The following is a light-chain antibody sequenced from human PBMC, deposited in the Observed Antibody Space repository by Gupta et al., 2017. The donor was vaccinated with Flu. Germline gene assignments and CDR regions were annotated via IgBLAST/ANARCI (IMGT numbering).Light chain of an antibody. Sequence: NFLLTQPHSLSESPGKTVTIACTRSRGTVASFYVQGYQQRPGSAPTTVIYDDNQRPSGVPARFSGSNYGSSTSVSINRYGLKAEDDYYYSGTSYSENSFVFGGGTKLTVL. V-gene: IGLV6-57*03. J-gene: IGLJ2*01. CDR3: TSYSENSFV. CDR1: RGTVASFY. CDR2: DDN.